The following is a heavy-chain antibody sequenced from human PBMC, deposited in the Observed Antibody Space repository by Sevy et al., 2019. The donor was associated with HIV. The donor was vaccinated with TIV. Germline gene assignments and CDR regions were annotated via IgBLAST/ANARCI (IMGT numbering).Heavy chain of an antibody. CDR2: ISYDGSNK. CDR1: GFTFSSYG. D-gene: IGHD5-18*01. CDR3: AKDSSGYSYGLLKYYGMDV. V-gene: IGHV3-30*18. Sequence: GGSLRLSCAASGFTFSSYGMHWVRQAPGKGLEWVAVISYDGSNKYYADSVKGRFIISRDNSKNTLYLQMNSLRAEDTAVYYCAKDSSGYSYGLLKYYGMDVWGQGTTVTVSS. J-gene: IGHJ6*02.